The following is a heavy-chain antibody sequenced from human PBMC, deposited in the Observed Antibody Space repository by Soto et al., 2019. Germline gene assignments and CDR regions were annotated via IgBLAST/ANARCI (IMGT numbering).Heavy chain of an antibody. D-gene: IGHD1-7*01. V-gene: IGHV4-59*01. CDR3: AREGLTGTIGLYYYYGMDV. J-gene: IGHJ6*02. CDR2: IYYSGST. CDR1: GGSISNYY. Sequence: SETLSLTCTVSGGSISNYYWRWIRQPPGKGLEWIGYIYYSGSTNYNPSLKSRVTISVDTSKNQFSLKLSSVTAADTAVYYCAREGLTGTIGLYYYYGMDVWGQGTTVTVSS.